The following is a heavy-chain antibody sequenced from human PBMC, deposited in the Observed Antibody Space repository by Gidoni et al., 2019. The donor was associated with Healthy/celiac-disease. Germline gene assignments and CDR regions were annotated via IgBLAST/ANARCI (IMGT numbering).Heavy chain of an antibody. V-gene: IGHV3-33*01. Sequence: QVQLVESGGGVVQPGRSLRLSCAASGFTFSIYGMHWVRQAPGKGLEWVAVIWYDGSNKYYADSVKGRFTISRDNSKNTLYLQMNSLRAEDTAVYYCARGMYSSGRYNWFDPWGQGTLVTVSS. CDR3: ARGMYSSGRYNWFDP. D-gene: IGHD6-19*01. J-gene: IGHJ5*02. CDR2: IWYDGSNK. CDR1: GFTFSIYG.